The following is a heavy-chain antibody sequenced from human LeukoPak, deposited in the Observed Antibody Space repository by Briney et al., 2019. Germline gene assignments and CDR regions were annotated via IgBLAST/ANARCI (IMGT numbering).Heavy chain of an antibody. Sequence: GGSLRLSCAASGSTFDDYGMSWVRQAPGKGLEWVSGINWNGGSTGYADSVKGRFTISRDNAKNSLYLQMNSLRAEDTALYYCAREDYDFWRSGLTLEPYYYYYMDVWGKGTTVTVSS. D-gene: IGHD3-3*01. CDR3: AREDYDFWRSGLTLEPYYYYYMDV. CDR1: GSTFDDYG. CDR2: INWNGGST. J-gene: IGHJ6*03. V-gene: IGHV3-20*04.